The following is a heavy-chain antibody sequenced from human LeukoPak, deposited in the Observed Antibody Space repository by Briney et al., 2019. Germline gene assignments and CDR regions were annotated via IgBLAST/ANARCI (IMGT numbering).Heavy chain of an antibody. CDR3: ARGMTTVTYAHFDY. CDR1: GGSFSGYY. J-gene: IGHJ4*02. D-gene: IGHD4-17*01. V-gene: IGHV4-34*01. Sequence: PSETLSLTCAVYGGSFSGYYWSWIRQPPGKGLEWIGEINHSGSTNCNPSLKSRVTISVDTSKNQFSLKLSSVTAADTAVYYCARGMTTVTYAHFDYWGQGTLVTVSS. CDR2: INHSGST.